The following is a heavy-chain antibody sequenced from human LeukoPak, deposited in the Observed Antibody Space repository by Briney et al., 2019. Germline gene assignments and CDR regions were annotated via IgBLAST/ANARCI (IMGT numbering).Heavy chain of an antibody. Sequence: GGTLRLSCAASGFTFSTYGMSWVRQAPGKGLEWVSAISGSGGSTYYADSVKGRFTISRDNSKNTLYLQMNSLRAEDTAVYYCAKDLAVAGNAYYYYYYYMDVWGKGTTVTVSS. CDR3: AKDLAVAGNAYYYYYYYMDV. CDR1: GFTFSTYG. D-gene: IGHD6-19*01. J-gene: IGHJ6*03. V-gene: IGHV3-23*01. CDR2: ISGSGGST.